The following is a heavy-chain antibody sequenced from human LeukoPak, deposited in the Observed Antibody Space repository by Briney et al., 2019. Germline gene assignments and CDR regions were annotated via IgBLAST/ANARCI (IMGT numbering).Heavy chain of an antibody. CDR1: GYTFTGYY. CDR2: INPSSGGT. J-gene: IGHJ3*02. Sequence: APVKVSCKASGYTFTGYYLHWVRQAPGQGLEWMGIINPSSGGTSYAQKFQGRVTMTRATSTSTVYMELSSLRPEDTAVYYCARDPSYCGGDCYAFDIWGQGTMVTVSS. V-gene: IGHV1-46*01. D-gene: IGHD2-21*02. CDR3: ARDPSYCGGDCYAFDI.